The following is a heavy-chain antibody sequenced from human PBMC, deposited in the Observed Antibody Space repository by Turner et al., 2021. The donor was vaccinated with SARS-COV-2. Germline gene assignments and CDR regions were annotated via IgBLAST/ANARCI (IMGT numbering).Heavy chain of an antibody. D-gene: IGHD3-3*01. CDR2: TYYRSKWYY. V-gene: IGHV6-1*01. J-gene: IGHJ3*01. CDR1: GDSVSSTSVSGNSIA. CDR3: ARGIFSTFDL. Sequence: QVQLQQSGPGLVKPSETLSVTCAISGDSVSSTSVSGNSIAWNWIRQSPSRGPEWLGRTYYRSKWYYEYAVSVRSRATINADTSKNQFSLQLQSVTPEDTAMYYCARGIFSTFDLWGQGTMVTVSS.